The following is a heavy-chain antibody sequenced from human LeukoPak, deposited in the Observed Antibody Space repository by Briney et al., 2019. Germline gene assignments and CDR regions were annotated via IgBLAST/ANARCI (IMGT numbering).Heavy chain of an antibody. CDR1: GFTFSSYW. V-gene: IGHV3-7*01. J-gene: IGHJ4*02. CDR2: IKEDGGEE. D-gene: IGHD3/OR15-3a*01. Sequence: GGSLRLSCVASGFTFSSYWMSWVREAPGKGLEWVANIKEDGGEENYVDSVKGRFTISRDNAKKSLYLQMNSLRAEDTALYYCATMIFGGGFDYWGQGTLVTVSS. CDR3: ATMIFGGGFDY.